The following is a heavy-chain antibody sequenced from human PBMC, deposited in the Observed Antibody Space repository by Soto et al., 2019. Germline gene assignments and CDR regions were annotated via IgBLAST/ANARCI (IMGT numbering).Heavy chain of an antibody. CDR2: ISWNGGRI. J-gene: IGHJ4*02. V-gene: IGHV3-9*01. D-gene: IGHD2-15*01. CDR1: GFTFDDYA. Sequence: EVQLVESGGGLVQPGRSLRLSCAAAGFTFDDYAMYWVRQAPGKGLEWVSGISWNGGRIGYADSVKGRFTISRDNAKSSLYLEIKSLRAEDTAFYYCTKGDCSGGSCYSDYWGQGTLVTVSS. CDR3: TKGDCSGGSCYSDY.